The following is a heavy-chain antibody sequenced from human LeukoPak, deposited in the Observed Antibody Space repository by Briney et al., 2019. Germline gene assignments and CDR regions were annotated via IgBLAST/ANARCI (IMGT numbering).Heavy chain of an antibody. Sequence: ASVKVSCKASGYTFTGCYMHWVRQAPGQGLEWMGWINPNSGGTNYAQKFQGRVTMTRDTSISTAYMELSRLRSDDTAVYCCAKNSGSSKGTFDYWGQGTLVTVSS. J-gene: IGHJ4*02. D-gene: IGHD1-26*01. CDR1: GYTFTGCY. CDR3: AKNSGSSKGTFDY. V-gene: IGHV1-2*02. CDR2: INPNSGGT.